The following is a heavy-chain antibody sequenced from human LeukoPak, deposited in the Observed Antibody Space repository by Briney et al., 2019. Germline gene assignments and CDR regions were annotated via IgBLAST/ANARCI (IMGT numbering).Heavy chain of an antibody. V-gene: IGHV4-34*01. Sequence: SETLSLTCAVYGGSFSGYCWSWISQPPGKGLEWIGEINHSGSTNYNPSLKSRVTISRDTSKNQFPLKLRSVTAADTALYYCARLPILYGDYSGYYYYYYMDVWGKGTTVTISS. D-gene: IGHD4-17*01. CDR3: ARLPILYGDYSGYYYYYYMDV. CDR2: INHSGST. CDR1: GGSFSGYC. J-gene: IGHJ6*03.